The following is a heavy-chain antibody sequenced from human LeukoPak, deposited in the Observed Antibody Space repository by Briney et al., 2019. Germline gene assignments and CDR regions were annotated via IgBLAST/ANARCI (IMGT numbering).Heavy chain of an antibody. CDR2: INPNSGGT. D-gene: IGHD3-10*01. CDR3: AGDMGTMVRGVMNKTSGVPGFDY. CDR1: GYTFTGYY. J-gene: IGHJ4*02. Sequence: ASVKVSCKASGYTFTGYYMHWVRQAPGQGLEWMGWINPNSGGTNYAQKFQGRVTMTRDTSISTAYMELSRLRSDDTAVYYCAGDMGTMVRGVMNKTSGVPGFDYWGQGTLVTVSS. V-gene: IGHV1-2*02.